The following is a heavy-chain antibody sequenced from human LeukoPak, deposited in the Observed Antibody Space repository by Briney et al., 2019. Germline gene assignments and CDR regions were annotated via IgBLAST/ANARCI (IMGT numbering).Heavy chain of an antibody. D-gene: IGHD3-10*01. CDR1: GFTFSNAW. Sequence: GGSLRLSCAASGFTFSNAWMSWVRQAPGKGLEWVGRIKSKTDGRTTDYAAPVKGRFTISRDDSKNTLYLQMNSLKTEDTAVYYCTLLWFGDSAYYYYGMDVWGKGTTVTVSS. CDR3: TLLWFGDSAYYYYGMDV. CDR2: IKSKTDGRTT. J-gene: IGHJ6*04. V-gene: IGHV3-15*01.